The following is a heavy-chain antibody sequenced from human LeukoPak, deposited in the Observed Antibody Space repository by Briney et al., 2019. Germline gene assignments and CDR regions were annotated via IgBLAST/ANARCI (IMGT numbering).Heavy chain of an antibody. D-gene: IGHD2-2*01. Sequence: SGGSLRLSCAASGFTFSSNGMHWVRQAPGKGLEWVAFIRYDGNSEFYVDSVKGRFTISRDNSKNTLYLQMNSLRAEDTAVYYCAKACSTSCSSVVENSLAYWGQGTLVTVSS. CDR1: GFTFSSNG. CDR3: AKACSTSCSSVVENSLAY. J-gene: IGHJ4*02. V-gene: IGHV3-30*02. CDR2: IRYDGNSE.